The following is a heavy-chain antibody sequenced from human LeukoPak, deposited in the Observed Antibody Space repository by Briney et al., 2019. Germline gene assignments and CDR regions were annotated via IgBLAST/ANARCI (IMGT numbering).Heavy chain of an antibody. J-gene: IGHJ6*02. D-gene: IGHD2-8*01. CDR2: INPSGGST. CDR1: VYNFISYY. CDR3: AREDVVLVDAVRYYYYGMDV. V-gene: IGHV1-46*01. Sequence: ASVKVSCKASVYNFISYYMHWVRQAPGQGLEWMGIINPSGGSTSYAQKFQDRVTMTRDTSTSTVYMELSSLKSEDTAVYYCAREDVVLVDAVRYYYYGMDVWGQGTTVTVS.